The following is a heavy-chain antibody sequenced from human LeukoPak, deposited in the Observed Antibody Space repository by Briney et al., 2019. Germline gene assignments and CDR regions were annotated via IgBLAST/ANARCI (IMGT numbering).Heavy chain of an antibody. V-gene: IGHV1-2*02. D-gene: IGHD6-13*01. Sequence: ASVKVSCKASGYTFTGYYMHWVRQAPGQGLEWMGWINPNSGGTNYAQKFQGRVTMTRDTSISTAYMELSRLRSDDTAVYYCVSWSGVNHKIAAAGTGAFDYWGQGTLVTVSS. CDR2: INPNSGGT. J-gene: IGHJ4*02. CDR1: GYTFTGYY. CDR3: VSWSGVNHKIAAAGTGAFDY.